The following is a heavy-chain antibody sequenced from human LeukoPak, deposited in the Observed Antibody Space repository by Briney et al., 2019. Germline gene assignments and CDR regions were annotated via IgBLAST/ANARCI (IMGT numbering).Heavy chain of an antibody. J-gene: IGHJ5*02. D-gene: IGHD3-9*01. V-gene: IGHV3-21*01. CDR2: ISSSSSYI. Sequence: GGSLRLSGAASGFTFSSYSMNWVRQAPGKGLEWVSSISSSSSYIYYADSVKGRFTISRDNAKNSLYLQMNSLRAEDTAVYYCARFRSGYYDILTGYYLWGQGTLVTVSS. CDR1: GFTFSSYS. CDR3: ARFRSGYYDILTGYYL.